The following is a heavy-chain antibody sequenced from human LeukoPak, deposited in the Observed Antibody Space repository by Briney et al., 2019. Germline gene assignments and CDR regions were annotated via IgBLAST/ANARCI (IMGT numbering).Heavy chain of an antibody. CDR1: GYTFTSYA. D-gene: IGHD7-27*01. Sequence: ASVKVSCKASGYTFTSYAMHWVRQAPGQRLEWMGWINAGNGNTKYSQKFQGRVTITRDTSASTAYMELSSLRSEDTAVYYCARDLGSDYYYGMDVWGQGTTVTVSS. CDR3: ARDLGSDYYYGMDV. V-gene: IGHV1-3*01. J-gene: IGHJ6*02. CDR2: INAGNGNT.